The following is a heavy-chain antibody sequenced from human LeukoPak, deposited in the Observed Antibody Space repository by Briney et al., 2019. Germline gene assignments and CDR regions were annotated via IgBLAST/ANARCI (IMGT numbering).Heavy chain of an antibody. CDR1: GASINSYY. D-gene: IGHD3-10*01. CDR3: ARHPELYFFDY. V-gene: IGHV4-59*08. J-gene: IGHJ4*02. CDR2: ITYSGST. Sequence: SESLSLTCNVSGASINSYYWSWIREPPGKGQEWIGYITYSGSTNYNPSLKSRVTISADTSKDQVSLTLSSVTAADTAVYYCARHPELYFFDYWGQGTLVTVSS.